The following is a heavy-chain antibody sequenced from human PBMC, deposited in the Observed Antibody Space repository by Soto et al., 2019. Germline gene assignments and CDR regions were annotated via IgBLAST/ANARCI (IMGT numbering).Heavy chain of an antibody. CDR2: IYYSGST. J-gene: IGHJ5*02. Sequence: SETLSLTCTVSGGSINSGGYYWTWIRQPPGKGLEWIGSIYYSGSTYYNPSLKSRVTISVDTSKNQFSLKLSSVTAADTAVYYCARGRSGWRQPNWFDPWGQGTLVTVSS. V-gene: IGHV4-39*01. CDR3: ARGRSGWRQPNWFDP. D-gene: IGHD6-19*01. CDR1: GGSINSGGYY.